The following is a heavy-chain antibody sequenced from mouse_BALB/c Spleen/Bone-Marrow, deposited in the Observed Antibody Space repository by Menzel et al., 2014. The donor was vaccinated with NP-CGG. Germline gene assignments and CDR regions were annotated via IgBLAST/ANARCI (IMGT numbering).Heavy chain of an antibody. V-gene: IGHV14-3*02. CDR3: ASYYYGSSLFAY. CDR2: IDPANGNT. J-gene: IGHJ3*01. CDR1: GLNIKDTY. Sequence: EVKLAESGAELVKPGASVKLSCTASGLNIKDTYMHWVKQRPEQGLEWIGRIDPANGNTKYDPKFQGKATITADTSSNTAYLQLSSLTSEDTAVYYCASYYYGSSLFAYWGQGTLVTVSA. D-gene: IGHD1-1*01.